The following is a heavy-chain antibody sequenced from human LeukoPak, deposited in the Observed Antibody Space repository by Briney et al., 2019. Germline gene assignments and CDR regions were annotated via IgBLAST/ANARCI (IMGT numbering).Heavy chain of an antibody. D-gene: IGHD4-11*01. CDR1: GFTSSSYG. V-gene: IGHV3-30*18. CDR2: ISYDGSNK. Sequence: GGSLRLSCAASGFTSSSYGMHWVRQAPGKGLAWVAVISYDGSNKYYADSVKSRFTISRDNSKNTLYLQMNSLRAEDTAVYYCAKSEFCSNYFEYFDYWGQGTLVTVSS. CDR3: AKSEFCSNYFEYFDY. J-gene: IGHJ4*02.